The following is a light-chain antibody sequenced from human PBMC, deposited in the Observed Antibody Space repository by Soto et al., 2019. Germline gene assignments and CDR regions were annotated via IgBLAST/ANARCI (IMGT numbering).Light chain of an antibody. J-gene: IGKJ1*01. Sequence: EIVLTQSPGTLSLSPGERAILSCRASQSVSSNLAWYQQKPGQAPRLLIYGASTRATGIPARFSGSGSGTEFTLTISSLQAEDFAVYYCQQFYNWPPWTFGQGTKVESK. CDR2: GAS. V-gene: IGKV3-15*01. CDR1: QSVSSN. CDR3: QQFYNWPPWT.